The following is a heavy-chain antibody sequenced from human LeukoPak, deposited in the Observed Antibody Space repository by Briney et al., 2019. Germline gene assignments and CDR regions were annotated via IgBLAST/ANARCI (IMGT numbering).Heavy chain of an antibody. V-gene: IGHV3-15*01. CDR3: IHYGSGTYSTDY. Sequence: GGSLRLSCAASGFTFSTALVSWVRQAPGKGLEWVGRIKRKTDGGTTDYAAPVKGRFTISRDDSKNALFLQMNSLKIEDTAVYYCIHYGSGTYSTDYWGQGALVTVSS. D-gene: IGHD3-10*01. CDR2: IKRKTDGGTT. J-gene: IGHJ4*02. CDR1: GFTFSTAL.